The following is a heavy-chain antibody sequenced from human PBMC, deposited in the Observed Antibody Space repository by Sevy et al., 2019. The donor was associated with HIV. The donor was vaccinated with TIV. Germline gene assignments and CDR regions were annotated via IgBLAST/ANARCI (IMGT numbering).Heavy chain of an antibody. CDR2: MSWNSGSI. V-gene: IGHV3-9*01. CDR1: GFTFDDYA. CDR3: AKGVPSSTIAAAAIDY. D-gene: IGHD6-13*01. Sequence: GGSLRLSCAAAGFTFDDYAMHWVLQAPGKGLEWVSGMSWNSGSIGYADYVKGRLTISRDNAKNSLYLQMNSLRAEDTALYYCAKGVPSSTIAAAAIDYWGQGPLVTVSS. J-gene: IGHJ4*02.